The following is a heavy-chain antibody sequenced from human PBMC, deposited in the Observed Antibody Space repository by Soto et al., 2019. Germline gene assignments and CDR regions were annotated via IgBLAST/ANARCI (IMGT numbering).Heavy chain of an antibody. Sequence: EVQLLESGGGLVQPGGSLRLSCAASGFTFSSYAMSWVRQAPGKGLEWVSAISGSGGSTYYADSVKGRFTISRDNSKNTLYLQMNSLRDEDTAVYYCAKDLESEGDQIFGVCMDVWGQGTTVTVSS. J-gene: IGHJ6*02. CDR1: GFTFSSYA. CDR3: AKDLESEGDQIFGVCMDV. CDR2: ISGSGGST. V-gene: IGHV3-23*01. D-gene: IGHD3-3*01.